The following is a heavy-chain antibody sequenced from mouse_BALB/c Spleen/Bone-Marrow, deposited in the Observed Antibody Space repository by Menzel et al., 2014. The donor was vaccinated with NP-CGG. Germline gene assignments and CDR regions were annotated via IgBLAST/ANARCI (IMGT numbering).Heavy chain of an antibody. J-gene: IGHJ4*01. CDR1: GFTFSSYA. V-gene: IGHV5-9-4*01. CDR2: ISSGGSYT. Sequence: EVMLVESGGGLVKPGGSLKLSCAASGFTFSSYAMSWVRQSPEKRLEWVAEISSGGSYTYYPGTVTGRFTISRDNAKNTLYLEMSSLRSEDTAMYYCAREGLRRRAAMDYWGQGTSVTVSS. D-gene: IGHD2-4*01. CDR3: AREGLRRRAAMDY.